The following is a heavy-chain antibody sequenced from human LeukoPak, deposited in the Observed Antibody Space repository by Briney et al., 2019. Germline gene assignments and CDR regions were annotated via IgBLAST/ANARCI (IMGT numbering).Heavy chain of an antibody. V-gene: IGHV4-61*02. Sequence: SETLSLTCTVSGGSISCGSYYWSWIRQPAGKGLEWIGRIYTSGSTNYNPSLKSRVTISVDTSKNQFSLKLSSVTAADTAVYYCASLYTYGDYDYWGQGTLVTVSS. CDR3: ASLYTYGDYDY. CDR1: GGSISCGSYY. D-gene: IGHD4-17*01. CDR2: IYTSGST. J-gene: IGHJ4*02.